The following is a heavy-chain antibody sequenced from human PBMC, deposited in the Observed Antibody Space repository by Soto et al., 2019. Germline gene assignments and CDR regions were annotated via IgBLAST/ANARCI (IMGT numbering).Heavy chain of an antibody. Sequence: SETLSRTCTVSGGSISSSSYYWGWIREPPGTWLEWIGSIYYSGSTYYNPSLKSRVTISVDTSKNQFSLKLSSVTAADTAVYYCARLVVAATNYYYYYGMDVWGQGTTVTVSS. V-gene: IGHV4-39*01. J-gene: IGHJ6*02. CDR3: ARLVVAATNYYYYYGMDV. D-gene: IGHD2-15*01. CDR2: IYYSGST. CDR1: GGSISSSSYY.